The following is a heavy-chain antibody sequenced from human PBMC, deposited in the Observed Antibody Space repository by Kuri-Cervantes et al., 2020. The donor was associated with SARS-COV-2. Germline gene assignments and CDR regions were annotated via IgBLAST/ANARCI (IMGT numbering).Heavy chain of an antibody. CDR1: GGTFSSYA. Sequence: ASVKVSCKASGGTFSSYAISWVRQAPGQGLEWMGWISAYNGNTNSAQKLQGRVTMTTDTSTSTAYMELRSLRSDDTAVYYCARDGRFGYYDFWSGSALDAFDIWGQGTMVTVSS. V-gene: IGHV1-18*01. CDR2: ISAYNGNT. D-gene: IGHD3-3*01. J-gene: IGHJ3*02. CDR3: ARDGRFGYYDFWSGSALDAFDI.